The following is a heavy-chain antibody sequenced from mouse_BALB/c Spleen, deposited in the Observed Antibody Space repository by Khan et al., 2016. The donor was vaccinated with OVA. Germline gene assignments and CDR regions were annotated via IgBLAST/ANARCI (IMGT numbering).Heavy chain of an antibody. CDR3: ARIKKIVATYFDY. D-gene: IGHD1-1*01. V-gene: IGHV1S81*02. CDR1: GYTFTSYW. CDR2: TNPTNGRT. Sequence: HVHLQQPGAELVKAGASVKMSCKASGYTFTSYWMHWVKQRLGQGLEWFAETNPTNGRTYYNEKFKSKATLTVDKSSSPAYMLLSGPTFEDSAVYYCARIKKIVATYFDYWGQGTTLTVSS. J-gene: IGHJ2*01.